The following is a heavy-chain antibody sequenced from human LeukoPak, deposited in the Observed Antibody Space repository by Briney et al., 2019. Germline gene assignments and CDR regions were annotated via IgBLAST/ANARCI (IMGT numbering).Heavy chain of an antibody. CDR3: ASSLGFDP. CDR2: INHSGST. V-gene: IGHV4-34*01. CDR1: GGSFSGYY. Sequence: SETLSLTCAVYGGSFSGYYWSWIRQPPGKGLEWIGEINHSGSTNYNPSLKSRVTISVDTSKNQFSLKLSSVTAADTAVYYCASSLGFDPWGQGTPVTVSS. J-gene: IGHJ5*02.